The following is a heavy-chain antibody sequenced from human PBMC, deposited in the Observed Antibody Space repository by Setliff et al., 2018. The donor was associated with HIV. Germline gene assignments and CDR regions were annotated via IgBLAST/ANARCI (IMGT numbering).Heavy chain of an antibody. D-gene: IGHD5-18*01. Sequence: TSETLSLTCTVSGGSISSGSYYWSWMRQPAGKGLEWIGRIFASGHTNYNPSLKSRVSISVDTSKNQFSLKLSSVTAADTAVYYCARAPGYSYSFYFDSWGQGTLVTVSS. J-gene: IGHJ4*02. CDR2: IFASGHT. CDR3: ARAPGYSYSFYFDS. V-gene: IGHV4-61*02. CDR1: GGSISSGSYY.